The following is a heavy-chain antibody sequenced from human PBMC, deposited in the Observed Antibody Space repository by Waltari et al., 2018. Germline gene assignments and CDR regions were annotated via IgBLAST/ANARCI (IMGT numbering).Heavy chain of an antibody. V-gene: IGHV4-4*07. CDR1: GGSLSFYY. D-gene: IGHD6-13*01. J-gene: IGHJ4*02. CDR3: ARDRVYGGLDS. CDR2: IYTSGST. Sequence: QVQLQESGPGLVKPSETLSLTGTVSGGSLSFYYWSWIRQPAGKGLEWIGRIYTSGSTNYNPSLKSRVTISVDKSKNQFSLKLSSVTAADTAVYYCARDRVYGGLDSWGQGTLVTVSS.